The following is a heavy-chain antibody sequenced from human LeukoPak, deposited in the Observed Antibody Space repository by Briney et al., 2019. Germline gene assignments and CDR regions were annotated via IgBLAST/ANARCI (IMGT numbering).Heavy chain of an antibody. V-gene: IGHV3-21*01. D-gene: IGHD3-22*01. CDR3: ARDHYYDSSGYYYG. J-gene: IGHJ4*02. CDR1: GGSISSYY. Sequence: ETLSLTCTVSGGSISSYYWGWVRQAPGKGLEWVSSISSSGSYIYYADSVKGRFTISRDNAKNSLYLQMNSLRAEDTAVYYCARDHYYDSSGYYYGWGQGTLVTVSS. CDR2: ISSSGSYI.